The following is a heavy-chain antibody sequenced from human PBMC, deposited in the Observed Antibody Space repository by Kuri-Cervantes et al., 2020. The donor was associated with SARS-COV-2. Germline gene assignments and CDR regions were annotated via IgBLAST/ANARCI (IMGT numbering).Heavy chain of an antibody. D-gene: IGHD5-18*01. J-gene: IGHJ6*02. CDR2: IYYSGNT. Sequence: SLKISCTVSGGSISSADYYWSWIRQHPGKGLEWIGYIYYSGNTYYNPSLKSRITISVDTSKNQFSLKLSSVTAADTAVYYCASCPGGLPYYYYGMDVWGQGTTVTVSS. CDR3: ASCPGGLPYYYYGMDV. CDR1: GGSISSADYY. V-gene: IGHV4-30-4*01.